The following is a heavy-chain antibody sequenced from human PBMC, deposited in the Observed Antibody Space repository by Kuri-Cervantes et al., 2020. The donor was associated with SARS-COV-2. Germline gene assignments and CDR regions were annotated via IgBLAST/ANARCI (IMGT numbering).Heavy chain of an antibody. CDR2: IKQDDTEY. D-gene: IGHD4-11*01. CDR3: VRGTEDYSGARSFFDF. Sequence: GESLKISCAASGFSFSTYWMNWVRQAPGKGLEWVANIKQDDTEYYYVDSVRGRFTISRDNAKNSMYLQMNSLRAEDTAIYYCVRGTEDYSGARSFFDFWGQGTPVTVSS. J-gene: IGHJ4*02. V-gene: IGHV3-7*03. CDR1: GFSFSTYW.